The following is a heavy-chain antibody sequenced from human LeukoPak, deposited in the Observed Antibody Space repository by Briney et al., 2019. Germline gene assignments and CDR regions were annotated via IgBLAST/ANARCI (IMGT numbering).Heavy chain of an antibody. CDR3: ARQGPPAATWFDP. CDR2: IYHSGST. Sequence: SETLSLTCTVSGGSVSSGSYYWSWVRQPPGKGLEWIGEIYHSGSTNYNPSFKSRVTISVDKSKNQFSLNLSSVTAADTAVYYRARQGPPAATWFDPWGQGTLVTVSS. D-gene: IGHD2-2*01. V-gene: IGHV4-39*07. J-gene: IGHJ5*02. CDR1: GGSVSSGSYY.